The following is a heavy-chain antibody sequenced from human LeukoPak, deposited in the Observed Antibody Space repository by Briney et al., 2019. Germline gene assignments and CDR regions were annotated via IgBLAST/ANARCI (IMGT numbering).Heavy chain of an antibody. D-gene: IGHD3-10*01. Sequence: SETLSLTCTVSGGTISPYFWSWIRQPPGKGLEWIGYISYTGSTNYNPSLKSRVTISVDTSKNQFSLQLTSVTAADTAVYYCARDDYRGVTNFDPWGQGTLVTVSS. CDR1: GGTISPYF. CDR2: ISYTGST. CDR3: ARDDYRGVTNFDP. J-gene: IGHJ5*02. V-gene: IGHV4-59*01.